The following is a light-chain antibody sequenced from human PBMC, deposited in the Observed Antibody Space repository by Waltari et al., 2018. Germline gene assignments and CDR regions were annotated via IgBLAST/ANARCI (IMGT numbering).Light chain of an antibody. J-gene: IGLJ2*01. V-gene: IGLV2-23*02. Sequence: QSALTQPASVSGSPGQSITISCTGTSSNVGGYTLVSWYQQHPGKAPQLIIYAVNKRPSGISQRLSGSKSGNTASLTSSGLQADDESDYYCCSYAGDSTLIFGGGTKLTVL. CDR2: AVN. CDR3: CSYAGDSTLI. CDR1: SSNVGGYTL.